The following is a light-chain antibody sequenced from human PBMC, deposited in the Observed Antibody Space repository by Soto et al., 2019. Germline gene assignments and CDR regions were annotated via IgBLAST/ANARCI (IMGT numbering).Light chain of an antibody. CDR1: SSDIGAYNF. V-gene: IGLV2-14*01. J-gene: IGLJ2*01. CDR3: TSWTTSTTMI. Sequence: QSALTQPASVSGSPGQSITIAFTGTSSDIGAYNFVSWYQQHPGQAPKLMLYEVNIRPSGVSNRFSGSKSGNTASLTISGLQAEDEADYYCTSWTTSTTMIFGGGTKLTVL. CDR2: EVN.